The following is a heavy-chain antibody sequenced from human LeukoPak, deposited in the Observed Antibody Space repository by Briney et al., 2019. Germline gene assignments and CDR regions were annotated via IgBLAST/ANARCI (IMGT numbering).Heavy chain of an antibody. CDR2: IISSVNTI. D-gene: IGHD6-6*01. CDR1: EFTFTSYE. V-gene: IGHV3-48*03. Sequence: GGSLRLSCAASEFTFTSYELNWVRQAPGKGLEWVSYIISSVNTISFASSLKGRFTISRDNPKNSLYLQVISLRAEDTAVYYCARGPSIAARYDAFDIWGQGTMVTVSS. CDR3: ARGPSIAARYDAFDI. J-gene: IGHJ3*02.